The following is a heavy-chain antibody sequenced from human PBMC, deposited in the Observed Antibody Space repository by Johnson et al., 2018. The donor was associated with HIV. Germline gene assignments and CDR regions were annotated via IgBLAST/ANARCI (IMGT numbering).Heavy chain of an antibody. D-gene: IGHD4-11*01. CDR1: GFTFRSYG. V-gene: IGHV3-30*03. Sequence: QVQLMESGGGVVQPGRFLRLSCAASGFTFRSYGMHWVRQAPGKGLEWVAVISYDGSYKYYVDSVKGRFTISRDNSENTLNLQMNSLRAEDTAVYYCATTMTTVTLYDAFDVWGQGTMVTVSS. CDR2: ISYDGSYK. CDR3: ATTMTTVTLYDAFDV. J-gene: IGHJ3*01.